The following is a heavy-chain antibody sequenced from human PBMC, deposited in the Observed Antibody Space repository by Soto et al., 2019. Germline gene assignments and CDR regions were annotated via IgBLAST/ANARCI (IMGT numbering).Heavy chain of an antibody. Sequence: GGSLRLSCAASGFTFSAYAMGWVRQAPGKEMEWVAVVSSSGTRAWYGDSVRGRFTISRDNSKNTLYLQMNSLRDEDTAVFYCLRDPENDHGLLFDYWGLGTLVTVSS. V-gene: IGHV3-23*01. CDR3: LRDPENDHGLLFDY. CDR1: GFTFSAYA. J-gene: IGHJ4*02. CDR2: VSSSGTRA. D-gene: IGHD2-21*01.